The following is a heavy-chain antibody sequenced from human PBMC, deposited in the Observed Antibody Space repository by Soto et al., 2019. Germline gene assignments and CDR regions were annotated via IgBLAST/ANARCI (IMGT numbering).Heavy chain of an antibody. V-gene: IGHV3-30*18. CDR1: GFTFSSYG. CDR2: ISYDGSNK. Sequence: QVQLVESGGGVVQPGRSLRLSCAASGFTFSSYGMHWVRQAPGKGLEWVAVISYDGSNKYYAESVKGRFTISRDNSKNTLYLKMNSLRADDTAVYYCAKESSGWFDPQVYYFDYWGQGTLVTVSS. J-gene: IGHJ4*02. D-gene: IGHD6-19*01. CDR3: AKESSGWFDPQVYYFDY.